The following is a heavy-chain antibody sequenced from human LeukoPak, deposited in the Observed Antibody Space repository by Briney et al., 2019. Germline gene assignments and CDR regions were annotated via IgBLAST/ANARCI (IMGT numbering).Heavy chain of an antibody. CDR1: GYTFTSYG. CDR2: ISAYNGNT. Sequence: ASVKVSCKASGYTFTSYGISWVRQAPGQGLEWMGWISAYNGNTNYAQKLQGRVTMTTDTSTSTAYMELRSLRSDDTAVYYCAREAAGYCSGTSCYVKRYYYMDVWGKGTTVTVSS. J-gene: IGHJ6*03. CDR3: AREAAGYCSGTSCYVKRYYYMDV. D-gene: IGHD2-2*01. V-gene: IGHV1-18*01.